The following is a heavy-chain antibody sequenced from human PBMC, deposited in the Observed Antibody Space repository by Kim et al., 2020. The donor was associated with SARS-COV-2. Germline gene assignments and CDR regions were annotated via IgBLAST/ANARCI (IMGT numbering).Heavy chain of an antibody. D-gene: IGHD4-17*01. V-gene: IGHV3-33*03. J-gene: IGHJ4*02. Sequence: GGSLRLSCAASGFTFRNYGMHWVRQAPGKGLEWVAAIWYDGSTKYYADSVKGRFTISRDNSKNTLYLQMNSLRAEDTAVYYCAKAPADGDYYYWGQGTLVTVSS. CDR2: IWYDGSTK. CDR3: AKAPADGDYYY. CDR1: GFTFRNYG.